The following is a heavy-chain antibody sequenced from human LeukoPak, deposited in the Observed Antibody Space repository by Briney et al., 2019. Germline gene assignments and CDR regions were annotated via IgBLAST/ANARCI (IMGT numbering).Heavy chain of an antibody. CDR3: ARHSSGNLQPFDS. CDR2: ISGSGSNT. CDR1: GFTFSNYA. V-gene: IGHV3-23*01. Sequence: GGSLRLSCAASGFTFSNYAMSGVRQAPGKELEWVSGISGSGSNTHYADSVKGRFTISRDNSKNTLYLQMNSLGAEDTGVYYCARHSSGNLQPFDSWGQGTLVSVSS. D-gene: IGHD3-22*01. J-gene: IGHJ4*02.